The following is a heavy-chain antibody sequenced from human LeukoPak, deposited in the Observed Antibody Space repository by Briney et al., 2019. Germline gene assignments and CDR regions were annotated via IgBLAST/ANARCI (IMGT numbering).Heavy chain of an antibody. CDR1: GGSISSSSYY. CDR3: XXAQNVLRFLEWSDGLQFDP. D-gene: IGHD3-3*01. Sequence: PSETLSLTCTVSGGSISSSSYYWGWIRQPPGKGLEWIGSIFYGGSPDYNPSLKSRVTISIDSSKNQFSLKLRSVTAADTAVYFXXXAQNVLRFLEWSDGLQFDPWGQGSLVTVSS. V-gene: IGHV4-39*07. J-gene: IGHJ5*02. CDR2: IFYGGSP.